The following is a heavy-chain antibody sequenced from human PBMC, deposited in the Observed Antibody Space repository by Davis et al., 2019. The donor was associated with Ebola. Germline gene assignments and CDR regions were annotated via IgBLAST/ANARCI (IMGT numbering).Heavy chain of an antibody. D-gene: IGHD1-1*01. Sequence: GESLKISCAASGFTFSSYAMHWVRQAPGKGLEWVAFVSYNGRDTYHADSVKGRFTISRDNSKNTLYLQMNSLRVEDTAIYYSAREGGTAFDIWGQGTMVTVSS. CDR1: GFTFSSYA. CDR2: VSYNGRDT. CDR3: AREGGTAFDI. V-gene: IGHV3-30*04. J-gene: IGHJ3*02.